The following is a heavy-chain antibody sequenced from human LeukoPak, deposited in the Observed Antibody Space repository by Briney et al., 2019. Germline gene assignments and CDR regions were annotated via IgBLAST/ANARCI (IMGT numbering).Heavy chain of an antibody. Sequence: ASVKVSCKGSGYTFITYGINWVRQPPGQGLEWMGWISPYAGSTNYAQNLQGRVTMTTDTITSTAFMELRSLRFEDTALYYCARDKAPRYTYGLGHWGQGTLVTVSS. CDR3: ARDKAPRYTYGLGH. CDR2: ISPYAGST. V-gene: IGHV1-18*01. D-gene: IGHD5-18*01. J-gene: IGHJ4*02. CDR1: GYTFITYG.